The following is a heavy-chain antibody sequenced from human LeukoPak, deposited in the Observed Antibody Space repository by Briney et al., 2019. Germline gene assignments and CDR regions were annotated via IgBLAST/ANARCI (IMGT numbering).Heavy chain of an antibody. CDR1: GFTFSKYW. CDR2: INTDGTVT. V-gene: IGHV3-74*01. Sequence: GGSLRLSCAASGFTFSKYWMLWVRQAPGKGLESVSRINTDGTVTTYADSVKGRFTVSRDNADNTMFLQMNSVRDEDTAVYYCARGGRQQLVWGLFDYWGQGTLVTVSS. J-gene: IGHJ4*02. CDR3: ARGGRQQLVWGLFDY. D-gene: IGHD6-13*01.